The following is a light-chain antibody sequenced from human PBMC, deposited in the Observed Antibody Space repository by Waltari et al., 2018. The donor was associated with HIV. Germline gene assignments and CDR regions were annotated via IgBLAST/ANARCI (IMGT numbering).Light chain of an antibody. J-gene: IGLJ1*01. Sequence: SDELTQAPYVSVALGQTVRITCQGDSLKTNYATWYQQKPGQAPLVVVYGRNHRHSGIPDRFSASNSGNSASLTITETQAEDEATYFCSSRDISGDQRVFVPGTRVGVL. CDR1: SLKTNY. CDR3: SSRDISGDQRV. V-gene: IGLV3-19*01. CDR2: GRN.